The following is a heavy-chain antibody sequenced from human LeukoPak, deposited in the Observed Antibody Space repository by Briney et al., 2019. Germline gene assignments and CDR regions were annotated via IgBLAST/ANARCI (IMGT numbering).Heavy chain of an antibody. CDR3: ARSIVGGSPIDS. CDR1: GYTFTGYY. Sequence: ASVKVSCKASGYTFTGYYMHWVRQAPGQGPEWMGWLNPNSGGTNYAQNFQGRVTMTRDTSIHTAYMELSRLRSDDTAVYFCARSIVGGSPIDSWGQGTLVTVSS. CDR2: LNPNSGGT. J-gene: IGHJ4*02. D-gene: IGHD1-26*01. V-gene: IGHV1-2*02.